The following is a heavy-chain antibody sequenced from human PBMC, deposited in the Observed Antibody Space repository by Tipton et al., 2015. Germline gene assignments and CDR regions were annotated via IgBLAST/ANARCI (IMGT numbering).Heavy chain of an antibody. D-gene: IGHD6-19*01. CDR2: IYYSGST. CDR3: ARAVAGTFDY. Sequence: TLSLTCTVSSGSISTYYWSWIRQPPGKGLEWIGYIYYSGSTNYNPSLESRVTISLDTAKNQFSLKMRSVTSADTAVYYCARAVAGTFDYWGQGTLVTVSS. CDR1: SGSISTYY. J-gene: IGHJ4*02. V-gene: IGHV4-59*01.